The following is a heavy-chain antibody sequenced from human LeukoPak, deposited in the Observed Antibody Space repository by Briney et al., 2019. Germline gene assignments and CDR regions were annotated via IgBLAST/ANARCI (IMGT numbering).Heavy chain of an antibody. CDR3: ARGQVRDSSHGNTYFFWFDA. J-gene: IGHJ5*02. D-gene: IGHD5-24*01. V-gene: IGHV1-2*02. Sequence: ASVKASCKASEYTFTAHHLHWVRQAPGQGLEWMGWINPDSGGTYCAQKFQGRVTMTRDTSSRTAYMELSGLTFDDTAVYYCARGQVRDSSHGNTYFFWFDAWGQGPLVTVSS. CDR2: INPDSGGT. CDR1: EYTFTAHH.